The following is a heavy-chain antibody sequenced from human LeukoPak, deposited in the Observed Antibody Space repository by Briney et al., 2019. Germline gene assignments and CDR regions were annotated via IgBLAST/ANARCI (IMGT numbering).Heavy chain of an antibody. Sequence: PGGSLRLSCAASGFTFDDYAMHWVRQAPGKGLEWVSGISWNSGSIGYADSVKGRFTISRDNAKNSLYLQMNSLRAEDTALYYCAKDPATIFGVAPYFDYWGQGTLVTVSS. J-gene: IGHJ4*02. V-gene: IGHV3-9*01. CDR1: GFTFDDYA. CDR3: AKDPATIFGVAPYFDY. CDR2: ISWNSGSI. D-gene: IGHD3-3*01.